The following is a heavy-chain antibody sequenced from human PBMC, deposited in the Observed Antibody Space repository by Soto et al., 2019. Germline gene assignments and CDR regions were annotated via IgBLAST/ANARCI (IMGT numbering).Heavy chain of an antibody. Sequence: GESLKISCAASGFTFSSYSMNWVRQAPGKGLEWVSYISSSSSTIYYADSVKGRFTISRDNAKNSLYLQMNSLRAEDTAVYYCARLRGYSGYDLSSGGYYYYYYMDVWGKGTTVTVSS. D-gene: IGHD5-12*01. CDR3: ARLRGYSGYDLSSGGYYYYYYMDV. CDR2: ISSSSSTI. J-gene: IGHJ6*03. V-gene: IGHV3-48*01. CDR1: GFTFSSYS.